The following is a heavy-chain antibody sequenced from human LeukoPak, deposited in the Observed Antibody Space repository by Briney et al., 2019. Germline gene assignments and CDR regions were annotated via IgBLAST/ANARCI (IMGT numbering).Heavy chain of an antibody. D-gene: IGHD3-10*01. CDR2: ISGSGGST. J-gene: IGHJ3*02. V-gene: IGHV3-23*01. CDR3: ARGRSITLLRGVAMSDGFDI. Sequence: GGSLRLSCAASGFTFSRYAMSWVRQAPGKGLEWVSVISGSGGSTYYADSVKGRFTISRDNAKNLLFLQMNGLRAEDTALYYCARGRSITLLRGVAMSDGFDIWGQGAMVAVSS. CDR1: GFTFSRYA.